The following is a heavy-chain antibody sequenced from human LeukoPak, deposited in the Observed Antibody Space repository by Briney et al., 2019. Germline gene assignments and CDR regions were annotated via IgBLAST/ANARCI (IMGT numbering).Heavy chain of an antibody. Sequence: SETLSLTCTVSGGSISSYYWSWIRQPAGKGLEWIGRIYTSGSNNYNPSLKRRVTMSVDTSKKQFSLKLSSVTAADTAVYYCARETSSSFIDYWGQGTLVTVSS. CDR3: ARETSSSFIDY. J-gene: IGHJ4*02. V-gene: IGHV4-4*07. CDR1: GGSISSYY. CDR2: IYTSGSN. D-gene: IGHD6-13*01.